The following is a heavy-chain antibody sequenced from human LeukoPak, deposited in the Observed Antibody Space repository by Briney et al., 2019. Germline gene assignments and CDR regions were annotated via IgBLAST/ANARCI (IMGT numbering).Heavy chain of an antibody. CDR3: APGGRTGGVLLSGY. Sequence: GGSLRLSCAASGFTFSSYAMTWVRQAPGKGLEWVSAISGSGGSTYYADSVKGRFTISRDNSKNTLYLQMNSLRAEDTAVYYCAPGGRTGGVLLSGYWGQGTLVTVSS. D-gene: IGHD2-8*02. CDR1: GFTFSSYA. V-gene: IGHV3-23*01. CDR2: ISGSGGST. J-gene: IGHJ4*02.